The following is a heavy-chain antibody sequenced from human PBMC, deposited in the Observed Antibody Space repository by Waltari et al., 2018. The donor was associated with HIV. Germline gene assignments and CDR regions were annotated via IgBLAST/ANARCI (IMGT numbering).Heavy chain of an antibody. V-gene: IGHV1-3*04. CDR2: INTGNGNT. CDR3: ARARGYCSGGSCWYYFDY. CDR1: GYSFTTYA. Sequence: QVQLVQSGAEVKKPGASVKVSCKASGYSFTTYAIHWVRQAPGQRLEWVGLINTGNGNTEDSQKFQGRVTILRDTSASTAYMELRSLRSEDTAVYYCARARGYCSGGSCWYYFDYWGQGTLVTVSS. D-gene: IGHD2-15*01. J-gene: IGHJ4*02.